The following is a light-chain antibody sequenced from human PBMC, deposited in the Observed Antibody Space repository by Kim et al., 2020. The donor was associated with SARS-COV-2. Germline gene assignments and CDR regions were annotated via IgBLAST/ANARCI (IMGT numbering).Light chain of an antibody. V-gene: IGLV3-9*01. CDR3: QIWDGDTYV. Sequence: WYQQKPGQAPVLIIYRDTVRPSGKPERFPGSGITATLTISGVQAGDEAEYYSQIWDGDTYVFGTGT. J-gene: IGLJ1*01. CDR2: RDT.